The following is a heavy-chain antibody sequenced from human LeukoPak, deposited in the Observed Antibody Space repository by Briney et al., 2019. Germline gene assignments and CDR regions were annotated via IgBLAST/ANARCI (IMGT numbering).Heavy chain of an antibody. CDR3: AKFAVISVGIDY. CDR2: ISGSGGST. V-gene: IGHV3-23*01. CDR1: GFTFNSYA. D-gene: IGHD3-22*01. J-gene: IGHJ4*02. Sequence: GGPLTLSCAASGFTFNSYAMIGVRQAPGKGLEWVSAISGSGGSTYYADSVKGRFTISRDNSKNTLYLQMNSLRAEDTAVYYCAKFAVISVGIDYWGQGTLVTVSS.